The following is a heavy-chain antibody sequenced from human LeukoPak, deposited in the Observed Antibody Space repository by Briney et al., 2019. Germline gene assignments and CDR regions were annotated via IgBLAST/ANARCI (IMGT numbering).Heavy chain of an antibody. Sequence: PSETLSLTCSVSGGSISSGAYYWSWIRQHTGKGLEWIGNIYYSGSTYYNPSLKSRVTISVDTSKNQFSLKLSSVTAADTAVYYCARHIEDYYDSSGYPYYYGMDVWGQGTTVTVSS. D-gene: IGHD3-22*01. CDR2: IYYSGST. CDR3: ARHIEDYYDSSGYPYYYGMDV. CDR1: GGSISSGAYY. V-gene: IGHV4-30-4*08. J-gene: IGHJ6*02.